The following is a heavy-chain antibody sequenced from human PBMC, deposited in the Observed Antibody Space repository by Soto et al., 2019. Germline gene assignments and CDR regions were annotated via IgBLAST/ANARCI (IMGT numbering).Heavy chain of an antibody. CDR1: GGTFSSYA. CDR3: ARDSMTTGPGYY. Sequence: SVKVSCKASGGTFSSYAISWVRQAPGQGLEWMGGIIPIFGTANYAQKFQGRVTITADESTSTAYMELNSLRSEDTAVYYCARDSMTTGPGYYWGQGTLVTVSS. J-gene: IGHJ4*02. CDR2: IIPIFGTA. D-gene: IGHD4-4*01. V-gene: IGHV1-69*13.